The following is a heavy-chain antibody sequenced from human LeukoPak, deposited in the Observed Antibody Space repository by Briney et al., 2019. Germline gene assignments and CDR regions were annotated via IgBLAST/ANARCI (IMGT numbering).Heavy chain of an antibody. CDR3: SRHQRQIVVVNAFDN. CDR2: IYYSGRT. J-gene: IGHJ3*02. CDR1: GGSISSTGYY. V-gene: IGHV4-39*01. D-gene: IGHD2-21*01. Sequence: TSETLSLTCTVSGGSISSTGYYWDWIRQTPGRGLEWIGSIYYSGRTYYNPSLKSRVTISVDTSNNQFSLKLSSVNAADTAVYYCSRHQRQIVVVNAFDNWGQGTMVTVSS.